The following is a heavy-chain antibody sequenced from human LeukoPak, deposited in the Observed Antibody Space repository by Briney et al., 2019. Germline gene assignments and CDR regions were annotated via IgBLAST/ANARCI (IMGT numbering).Heavy chain of an antibody. Sequence: SETLSLTCNISGGSISGYHWSWIRQPPGKGLEWLGYIYYSGSSNYNPSLKSRVTMSADTSENQFSLKLSSVTAADTAVYYCARVPGIAVAGAFDYWGQGTLVTVSS. V-gene: IGHV4-59*01. CDR2: IYYSGSS. D-gene: IGHD6-19*01. CDR1: GGSISGYH. J-gene: IGHJ4*02. CDR3: ARVPGIAVAGAFDY.